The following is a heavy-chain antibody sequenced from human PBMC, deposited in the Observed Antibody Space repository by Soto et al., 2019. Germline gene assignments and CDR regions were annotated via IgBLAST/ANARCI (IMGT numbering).Heavy chain of an antibody. CDR2: IYYSGST. J-gene: IGHJ6*02. Sequence: TSETLSLTCNVSGGSISSSSYYWGWIRQPPGKGLEWIGTIYYSGSTYYNPSLKNRVTISVDTSKNQFSLKLSSVTAADTAVFYCARHAAGGYYYYGMDVWGQGTTVTVSS. V-gene: IGHV4-39*01. D-gene: IGHD3-10*01. CDR3: ARHAAGGYYYYGMDV. CDR1: GGSISSSSYY.